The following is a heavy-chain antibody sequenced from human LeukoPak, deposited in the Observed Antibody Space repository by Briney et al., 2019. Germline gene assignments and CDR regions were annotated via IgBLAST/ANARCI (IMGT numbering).Heavy chain of an antibody. CDR1: GFTFSSYE. J-gene: IGHJ4*02. D-gene: IGHD5-12*01. CDR2: ISFSGGTI. Sequence: GGSLRLSCAASGFTFSSYEMNWVRQAPGKGLEWVSYISFSGGTIYYADSVKGRFTISRDNAKNSLYLQMNSLRAEDTAVYYCARGYRGYNDYWGQGALVTVSS. V-gene: IGHV3-48*03. CDR3: ARGYRGYNDY.